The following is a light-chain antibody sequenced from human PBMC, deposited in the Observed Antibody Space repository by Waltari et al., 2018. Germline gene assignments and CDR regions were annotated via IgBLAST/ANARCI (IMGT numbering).Light chain of an antibody. CDR3: QQYGSSIMYT. CDR2: GAS. CDR1: QSLTKKY. J-gene: IGKJ2*01. Sequence: IVLTQSPGTLSLAPGERAALSCRASQSLTKKYLAWYQPKPCQAPRLLIYGASSRAAGIPDRFSGSGSGTDFTLTISRLEPEDFGVYYCQQYGSSIMYTFGQGTKLEIK. V-gene: IGKV3-20*01.